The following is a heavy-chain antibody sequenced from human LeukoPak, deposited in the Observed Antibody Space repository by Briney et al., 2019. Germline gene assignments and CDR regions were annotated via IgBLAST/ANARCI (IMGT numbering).Heavy chain of an antibody. D-gene: IGHD5-12*01. CDR1: GFTFSHYA. CDR3: AWVRNGTLKY. CDR2: ISYDGSHQ. J-gene: IGHJ4*02. V-gene: IGHV3-30*01. Sequence: GRTLRLSCAASGFTFSHYAMHWVRHAPGKGLEGGAVISYDGSHQYSADSVRGRLTISRDNSRHTLFLQMNSLRPEDTAVYYFAWVRNGTLKYWGQGTLVTVSS.